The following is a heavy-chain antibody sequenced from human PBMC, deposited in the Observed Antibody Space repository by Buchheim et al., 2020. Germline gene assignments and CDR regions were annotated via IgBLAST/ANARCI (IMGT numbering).Heavy chain of an antibody. CDR1: GYTFTSYY. D-gene: IGHD3/OR15-3a*01. CDR3: ARDTSVDDMDWWFDP. Sequence: QVQLVQSGAEVKKPGASVKVSCKASGYTFTSYYMHWVRQAPGQGLEWMGIINPSGDYTSYAPKFQGRVTVTRDTSTSTVYLEVSSLRSEDTAVYYCARDTSVDDMDWWFDPWGQGT. V-gene: IGHV1-46*01. CDR2: INPSGDYT. J-gene: IGHJ5*02.